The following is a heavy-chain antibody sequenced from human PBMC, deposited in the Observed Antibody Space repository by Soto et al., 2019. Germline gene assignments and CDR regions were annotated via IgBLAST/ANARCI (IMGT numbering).Heavy chain of an antibody. CDR2: IWYDGSNK. J-gene: IGHJ6*02. D-gene: IGHD5-18*01. Sequence: GGSLRLSCAASGFTFSSYGMHWVRQAPGKGLEWVAVIWYDGSNKYYADSVKGRFTISRDNSKNTLYLQMNSLRAEDTAVYYCARGPQLWSQAGGYGMDVWGQGTTVTVSS. CDR1: GFTFSSYG. CDR3: ARGPQLWSQAGGYGMDV. V-gene: IGHV3-33*01.